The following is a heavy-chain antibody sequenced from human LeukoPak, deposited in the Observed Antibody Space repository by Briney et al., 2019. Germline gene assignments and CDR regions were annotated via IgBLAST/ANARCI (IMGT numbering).Heavy chain of an antibody. V-gene: IGHV3-23*01. Sequence: PGGSLRLSCAASGFTFSSYAMSWVRQAPGKGLEWVSAISGSGGSTYYADSVKGRFTISRDNAKNSLYLQMNSLRAEDTALYYCARVGFSGTRKYYYYYYYMDVWGKGTTVTVSS. J-gene: IGHJ6*03. CDR1: GFTFSSYA. CDR3: ARVGFSGTRKYYYYYYYMDV. CDR2: ISGSGGST.